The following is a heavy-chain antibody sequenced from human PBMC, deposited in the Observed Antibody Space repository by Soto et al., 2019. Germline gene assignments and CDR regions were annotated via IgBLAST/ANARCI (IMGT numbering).Heavy chain of an antibody. CDR1: GNTFTGYY. CDR3: ARVGSSSVVGHFDY. CDR2: INPNSGGT. Sequence: QVQLVQSGAEVKKPGASVKVSCKASGNTFTGYYMQWVRQAPGQGLEWMGWINPNSGGTNYAQKVKGRVTMTRDTSISTAYMELSRLRSDDTAVYYCARVGSSSVVGHFDYWGQGTLVTVSS. D-gene: IGHD6-6*01. V-gene: IGHV1-2*02. J-gene: IGHJ4*02.